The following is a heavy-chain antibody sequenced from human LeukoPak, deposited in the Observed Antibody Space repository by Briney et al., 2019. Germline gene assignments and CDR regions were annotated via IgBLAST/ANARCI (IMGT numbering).Heavy chain of an antibody. Sequence: SGGSLRLSCAASGFTFSSYAMSWVRQAPGKGLEWVSAISGSGGSTYYADSVKGRFTISRDNSKNTLYLQMNSLRAEDTAVYYCAGEGGVLRFLEWLLPTPGWGQGTLVTVSS. J-gene: IGHJ4*02. CDR3: AGEGGVLRFLEWLLPTPG. D-gene: IGHD3-3*01. V-gene: IGHV3-23*01. CDR2: ISGSGGST. CDR1: GFTFSSYA.